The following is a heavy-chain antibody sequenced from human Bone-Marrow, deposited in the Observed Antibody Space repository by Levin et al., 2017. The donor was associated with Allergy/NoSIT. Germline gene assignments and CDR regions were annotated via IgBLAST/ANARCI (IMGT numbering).Heavy chain of an antibody. J-gene: IGHJ3*02. CDR3: ARPEADTVVLPTTTQDAFDI. Sequence: KISCKASGVTFSSYSISWVRQAPGQGPVWMGTIIPLFGATTYAQKFQDRVTITADKSTHTAYLELSSLRSDDMAVYFCARPEADTVVLPTTTQDAFDIWGKGTLVTVSS. CDR1: GVTFSSYS. D-gene: IGHD4/OR15-4a*01. V-gene: IGHV1-69*06. CDR2: IIPLFGAT.